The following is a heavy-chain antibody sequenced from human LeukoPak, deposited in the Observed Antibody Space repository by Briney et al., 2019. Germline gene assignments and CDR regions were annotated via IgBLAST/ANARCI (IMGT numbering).Heavy chain of an antibody. J-gene: IGHJ4*02. CDR1: GGSFSGYY. CDR3: AREGDGYRGFDY. CDR2: IYYSGST. Sequence: PSETLSLTCAVYGGSFSGYYWSWIRQPPGKGLEWIGYIYYSGSTNYNPSLKSRVTISVDTSKNQFSLKLSSVTAADTAVYYCAREGDGYRGFDYWGQGTLVTVSS. V-gene: IGHV4-59*01. D-gene: IGHD5-24*01.